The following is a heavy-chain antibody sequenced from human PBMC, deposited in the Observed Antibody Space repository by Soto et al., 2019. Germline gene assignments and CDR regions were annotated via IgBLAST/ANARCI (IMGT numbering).Heavy chain of an antibody. CDR3: ARDRGSSGYYPTGVGIVAFDI. CDR1: GESFSGHI. J-gene: IGHJ3*02. Sequence: SETLSLTCAVYGESFSGHIWTWIRQTPGKGLQWIGQINHSGSASYNPSLKSRVTISVHTSNSQFSLELSSVTAADTAVYYCARDRGSSGYYPTGVGIVAFDIWGQGTMVT. D-gene: IGHD3-22*01. V-gene: IGHV4-34*01. CDR2: INHSGSA.